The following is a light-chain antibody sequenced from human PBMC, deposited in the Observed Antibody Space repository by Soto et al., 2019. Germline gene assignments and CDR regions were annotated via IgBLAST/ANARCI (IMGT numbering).Light chain of an antibody. V-gene: IGKV3-15*01. Sequence: EIVMTQYHATLSVSPGERVTLSCRASQSLGRGLAWYQQKPGQAPRLLIYGVSTRGKTSPARFSGGGSGSQLTLTITTLQSEDFAVYYCQQYNTWPYTFGQGTRLEIK. CDR1: QSLGRG. J-gene: IGKJ2*01. CDR2: GVS. CDR3: QQYNTWPYT.